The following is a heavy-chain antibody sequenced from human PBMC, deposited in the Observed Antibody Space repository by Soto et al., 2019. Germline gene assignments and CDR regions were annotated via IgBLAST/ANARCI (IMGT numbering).Heavy chain of an antibody. CDR2: IIPIFGTA. CDR1: GGTFSSYA. CDR3: ATDLFPHYDILTGYSPNWFDP. J-gene: IGHJ5*02. Sequence: ASVKVSCKASGGTFSSYAISWVRQAPGQGLEWMGGIIPIFGTANYAQKFQGRVTITADESTSTAYMELSSLRSEDTAVYYCATDLFPHYDILTGYSPNWFDPWGQGTLVTVSS. V-gene: IGHV1-69*13. D-gene: IGHD3-9*01.